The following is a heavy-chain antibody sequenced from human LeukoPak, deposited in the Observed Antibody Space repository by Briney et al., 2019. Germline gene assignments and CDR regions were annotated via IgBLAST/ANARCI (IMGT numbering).Heavy chain of an antibody. CDR3: TKEDAVAPPRYAFDV. CDR1: GFILSPYS. J-gene: IGHJ3*01. CDR2: VSSDGSVT. V-gene: IGHV3-30*04. Sequence: GGSLRLSCAASGFILSPYSMHWVRQAPGKGLEWVAVVSSDGSVTYYIDSVKGRFTVSRDNSKNTLYPQMNSLRVEDTAAYYCTKEDAVAPPRYAFDVWGQGTMVTVSS. D-gene: IGHD2-2*01.